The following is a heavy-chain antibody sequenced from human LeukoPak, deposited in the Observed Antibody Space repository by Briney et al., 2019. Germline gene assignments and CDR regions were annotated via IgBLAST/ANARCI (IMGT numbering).Heavy chain of an antibody. Sequence: PSETLSLTCTVSGGSISSYYWSWIRQPPGKGLEWIGYIYYSGSTNYNPSLKSRVTISVDTSKNQFSLKLSSVTAADTAVYYCARGRDMVRGVIPHYFDYWGQGTLVTVYS. V-gene: IGHV4-59*01. CDR1: GGSISSYY. D-gene: IGHD3-10*01. CDR3: ARGRDMVRGVIPHYFDY. CDR2: IYYSGST. J-gene: IGHJ4*02.